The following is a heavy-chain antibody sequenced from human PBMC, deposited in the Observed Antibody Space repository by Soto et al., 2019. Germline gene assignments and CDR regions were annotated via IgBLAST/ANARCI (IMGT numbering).Heavy chain of an antibody. J-gene: IGHJ5*02. Sequence: QVQLVESGGGVVQPGRSLRLSCAASGFTFSSYGMHWVRQAPGKGLEWVAVIWYDGSNKYYADSVKGRFTISRDNSKNTLYLQMNRLRAEDTAVYDCARGVGVGSSWYNWFDPWGQGTLVTVSS. CDR1: GFTFSSYG. CDR3: ARGVGVGSSWYNWFDP. V-gene: IGHV3-33*01. CDR2: IWYDGSNK. D-gene: IGHD6-13*01.